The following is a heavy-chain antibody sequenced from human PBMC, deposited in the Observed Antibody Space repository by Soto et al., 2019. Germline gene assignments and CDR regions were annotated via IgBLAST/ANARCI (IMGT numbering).Heavy chain of an antibody. CDR3: AKVVGDCSSASCYLDY. D-gene: IGHD2-2*01. V-gene: IGHV3-23*01. J-gene: IGHJ4*02. Sequence: EVQLLESGGGLVQPGGSLRLSCAASGFTFSSYAMSWVRQAPGKGLEWVSAISGSGGSTYYADSVKGRFTISRDNPKNKLYLQMNGLRAEDTAVYYCAKVVGDCSSASCYLDYWGQGTLVIVSS. CDR2: ISGSGGST. CDR1: GFTFSSYA.